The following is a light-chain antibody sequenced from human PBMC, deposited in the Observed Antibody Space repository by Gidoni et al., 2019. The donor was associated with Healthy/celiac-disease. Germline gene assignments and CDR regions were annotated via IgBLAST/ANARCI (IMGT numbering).Light chain of an antibody. J-gene: IGLJ1*01. CDR3: AAWDDSLIYV. V-gene: IGLV1-47*01. CDR2: RNN. CDR1: SSNIGSNY. Sequence: QSVLTQPPSASGTPGQRVTISCSGSSSNIGSNYVYWYQQLPGTAPKLLIYRNNQRPSGVPDRFSGSKSGTSASLAISGLRYEDEADYYCAAWDDSLIYVFGTGTKVTVL.